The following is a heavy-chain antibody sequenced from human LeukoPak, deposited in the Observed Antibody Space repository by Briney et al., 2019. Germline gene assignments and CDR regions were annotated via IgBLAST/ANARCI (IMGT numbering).Heavy chain of an antibody. CDR1: GFTFSSYA. J-gene: IGHJ4*02. Sequence: GGSLRLSCAASGFTFSSYAMSWVRQAPEKGLEWVSTISGSGGGTYYADSVKGRFTISRDDSKNTLYLQMNSLRAEDTAVYYCVKDLGRYRNNCFDECGQGTLVTVSS. CDR2: ISGSGGGT. V-gene: IGHV3-23*01. CDR3: VKDLGRYRNNCFDE. D-gene: IGHD1-26*01.